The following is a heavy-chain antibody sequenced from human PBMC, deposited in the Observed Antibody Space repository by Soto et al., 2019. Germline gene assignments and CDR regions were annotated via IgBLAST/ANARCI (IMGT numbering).Heavy chain of an antibody. V-gene: IGHV4-61*01. D-gene: IGHD3-3*01. CDR1: GGFVSSASYC. CDR2: VYYTGTT. Sequence: QVQLQESGPGLVKPSETLSLTCTVSGGFVSSASYCWSWIRQPPGKEMEIIAYVYYTGTTKYRPSLKSRASISLDTSKNQFRLNLSSVTTADTAIYYFARIRFGEVPYWFDPWCQGILVTVS. CDR3: ARIRFGEVPYWFDP. J-gene: IGHJ5*02.